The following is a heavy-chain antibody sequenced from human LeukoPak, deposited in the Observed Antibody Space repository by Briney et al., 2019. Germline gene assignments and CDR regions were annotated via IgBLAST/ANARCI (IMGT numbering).Heavy chain of an antibody. CDR1: GYTFTSYA. Sequence: ASVTASFTASGYTFTSYAMHWVRQAPGQRLEWMGWINAGNENTKYSQKFQGRVTITRDTSASAVYMELSSLRSEDTAVYYCARDPSSGRYPSGWYFDLWGRGTLVTVSS. CDR2: INAGNENT. J-gene: IGHJ2*01. V-gene: IGHV1-3*01. CDR3: ARDPSSGRYPSGWYFDL. D-gene: IGHD6-19*01.